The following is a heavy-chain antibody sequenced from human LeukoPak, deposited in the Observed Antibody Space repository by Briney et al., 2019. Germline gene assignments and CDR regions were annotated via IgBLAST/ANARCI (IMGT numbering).Heavy chain of an antibody. V-gene: IGHV3-43*02. J-gene: IGHJ4*02. CDR3: ARDSETSGWDDY. CDR1: GFIFDNYA. D-gene: IGHD6-19*01. Sequence: GGSLRLSCAAHGFIFDNYAIHWVRQAPGKGLEWVSLISGDGGSTFYADSVRGRFTISRDNTRKSLSLQMSSLRSEDNALYYCARDSETSGWDDYWGQGTLVTVSS. CDR2: ISGDGGST.